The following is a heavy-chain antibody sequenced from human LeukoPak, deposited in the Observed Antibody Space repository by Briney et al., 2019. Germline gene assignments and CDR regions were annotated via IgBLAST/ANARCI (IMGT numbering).Heavy chain of an antibody. D-gene: IGHD2-2*01. CDR2: IYPGDSDT. CDR1: GYSFTSYW. J-gene: IGHJ6*02. V-gene: IGHV5-51*01. Sequence: GESLKISCKGSGYSFTSYWIGWVRQMPGKGLEWMGIIYPGDSDTRYSPSFQGQVTISADKSISTAYLQWSSLKASDTAMYYCARRAPYQLPRFGYYYYGMDVWGQGTTVTVSS. CDR3: ARRAPYQLPRFGYYYYGMDV.